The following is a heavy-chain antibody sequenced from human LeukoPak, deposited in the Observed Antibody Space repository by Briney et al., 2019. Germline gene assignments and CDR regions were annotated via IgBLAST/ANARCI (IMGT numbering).Heavy chain of an antibody. CDR3: AREYGDKLDY. Sequence: PGGSLRLSCAASGFTFSSYGMHWVRQAPGKGLEWVAVISYDGSNKYYADSVEGRFTISRDNSKNTLYLQMNSLRAEDTAVYYCAREYGDKLDYWGQGTLVTVSS. CDR2: ISYDGSNK. V-gene: IGHV3-30*03. CDR1: GFTFSSYG. D-gene: IGHD4-17*01. J-gene: IGHJ4*02.